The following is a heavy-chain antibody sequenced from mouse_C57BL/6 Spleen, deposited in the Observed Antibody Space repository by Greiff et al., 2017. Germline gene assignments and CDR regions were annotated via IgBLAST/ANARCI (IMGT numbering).Heavy chain of an antibody. CDR3: ARLTGTLAGY. D-gene: IGHD4-1*01. V-gene: IGHV14-2*01. J-gene: IGHJ2*01. CDR1: GFNIKDYY. Sequence: VQLQQSGAELVKPGASVKLSCTASGFNIKDYYMHWVKQRTEQGLEWMGRIDPEDGETNYAPTFQGKATITADTSTNTAYLQLSSLTSEDSAVYYCARLTGTLAGYWGQGTTLTVSS. CDR2: IDPEDGET.